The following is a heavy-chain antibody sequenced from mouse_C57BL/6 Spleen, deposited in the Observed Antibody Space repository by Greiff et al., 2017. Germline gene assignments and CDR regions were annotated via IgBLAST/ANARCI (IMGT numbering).Heavy chain of an antibody. D-gene: IGHD2-3*01. CDR2: ISYDGSN. J-gene: IGHJ1*03. V-gene: IGHV3-6*01. Sequence: EVKLQESGPGLVKPSQSLSLTCSVTGYSITSGYYWNWIRQFPGNKLEWMGYISYDGSNNYNPSLKNRISITRDTSKNQFFLKLNSVTTEDTATYYCAREEYDPYFDVWGTGTTVTVSS. CDR3: AREEYDPYFDV. CDR1: GYSITSGYY.